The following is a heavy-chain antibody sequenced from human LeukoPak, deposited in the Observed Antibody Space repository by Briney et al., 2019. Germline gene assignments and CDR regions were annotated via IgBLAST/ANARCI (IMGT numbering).Heavy chain of an antibody. D-gene: IGHD2-2*01. V-gene: IGHV4-39*01. CDR2: IYYSGST. Sequence: SETLSLTXTVSGGSISSSSYYWGWIRQPPGKGLEWIGSIYYSGSTYYNPSLKSRVTISVDTSKNQFSLKLSSVTAADTAVYYCARQQAGGYCSSTSCYATDYWGQGTLVTVSS. CDR3: ARQQAGGYCSSTSCYATDY. J-gene: IGHJ4*02. CDR1: GGSISSSSYY.